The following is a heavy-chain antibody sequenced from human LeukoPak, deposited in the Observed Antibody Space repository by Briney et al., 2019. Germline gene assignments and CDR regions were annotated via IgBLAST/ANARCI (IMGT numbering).Heavy chain of an antibody. CDR3: ARGAYSSSRGTFDY. D-gene: IGHD6-13*01. V-gene: IGHV4-39*07. J-gene: IGHJ4*02. CDR1: GGSISSSSYY. CDR2: IYYSGST. Sequence: SETLSLTCTVSGGSISSSSYYWGWIRQPPGKGLEWIGSIYYSGSTYYNPSLKSRVTISVDTSKNRFSLKLSSVTAADTAVYYCARGAYSSSRGTFDYWGQGTLVTVSS.